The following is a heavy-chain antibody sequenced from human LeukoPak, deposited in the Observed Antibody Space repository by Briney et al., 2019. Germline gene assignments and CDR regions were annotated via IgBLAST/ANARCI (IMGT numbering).Heavy chain of an antibody. CDR1: GFTFSSYE. CDR2: IYYSGST. CDR3: ATQGYSGYDDRGSFDY. J-gene: IGHJ4*02. V-gene: IGHV4-39*07. Sequence: LRLSCAASGFTFSSYEMNWIRQPPGKGLEWIGSIYYSGSTYYNPSLKSRVTISVDTSKNQFSLKLSSVTAADTAVYYCATQGYSGYDDRGSFDYWGQGTLVTVSS. D-gene: IGHD5-12*01.